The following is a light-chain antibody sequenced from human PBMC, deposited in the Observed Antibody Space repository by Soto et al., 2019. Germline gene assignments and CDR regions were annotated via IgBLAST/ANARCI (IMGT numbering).Light chain of an antibody. Sequence: EIVLTQSPGTLSLSPGERATLSCRASQSVSSSYLAWYQQKPGQAPSLLFYGASIRATGIPDRFSGSGSGTDFGLTISRLEPEEVAVYYCQQYHSSPLFSFGPGTKVDIK. CDR2: GAS. CDR1: QSVSSSY. CDR3: QQYHSSPLFS. J-gene: IGKJ3*01. V-gene: IGKV3-20*01.